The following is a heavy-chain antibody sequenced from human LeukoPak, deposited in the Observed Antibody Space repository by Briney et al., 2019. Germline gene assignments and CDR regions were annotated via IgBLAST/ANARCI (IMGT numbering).Heavy chain of an antibody. CDR2: IRYDGSNK. D-gene: IGHD3-10*01. CDR3: AKVFYYYGSWSYYPASAFDY. CDR1: GFTFSSYG. J-gene: IGHJ4*02. V-gene: IGHV3-30*02. Sequence: PGGSLRLSCAASGFTFSSYGMHWVRQAPGKGLEWVAFIRYDGSNKYYADSVKGRFTISRDNSKNTLYLQMNSLRAEDTAVYYCAKVFYYYGSWSYYPASAFDYWGQGTLVTVSS.